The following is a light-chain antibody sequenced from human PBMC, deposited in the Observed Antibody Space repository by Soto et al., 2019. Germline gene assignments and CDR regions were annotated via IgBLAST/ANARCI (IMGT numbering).Light chain of an antibody. CDR1: SGHSSYA. CDR3: QTWGTGIHV. J-gene: IGLJ1*01. CDR2: LNSDGSH. Sequence: QSVLTQSPSASASLGASVKLTCTLSSGHSSYAIAWHQQQPEKGPRYLMKLNSDGSHSKGDGIPDRFSGSSSGAERYLIISSLQSEDEADYYCQTWGTGIHVFGTGTNFTVL. V-gene: IGLV4-69*01.